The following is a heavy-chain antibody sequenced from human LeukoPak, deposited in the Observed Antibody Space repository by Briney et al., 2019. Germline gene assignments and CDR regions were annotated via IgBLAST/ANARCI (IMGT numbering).Heavy chain of an antibody. J-gene: IGHJ4*02. Sequence: GGSLRLSCEASGFTFSSYGMHWVRQAPGKGLEWVAVIWYDGSNKYYADSVKGRFTISRDNSKNTLYLQMNSLRAEETAVYYCARDPDDSSGYYSIFLDYWGQGTLVSVSS. V-gene: IGHV3-33*01. CDR3: ARDPDDSSGYYSIFLDY. D-gene: IGHD3-22*01. CDR2: IWYDGSNK. CDR1: GFTFSSYG.